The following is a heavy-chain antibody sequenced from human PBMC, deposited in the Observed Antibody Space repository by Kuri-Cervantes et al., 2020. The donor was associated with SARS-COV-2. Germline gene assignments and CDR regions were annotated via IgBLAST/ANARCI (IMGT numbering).Heavy chain of an antibody. Sequence: SETLSLTCAVSGYSISSGYYWSWIRQPPGKGLEWIGYIYYSGSTNYNPSLKSRVTISVDTSKNQFSLKLSSVTTADTAVYYCARGPLFDDFGLSTWGQGTLVTVSS. V-gene: IGHV4-61*01. CDR1: GYSISSGYY. D-gene: IGHD3/OR15-3a*01. CDR2: IYYSGST. CDR3: ARGPLFDDFGLST. J-gene: IGHJ5*02.